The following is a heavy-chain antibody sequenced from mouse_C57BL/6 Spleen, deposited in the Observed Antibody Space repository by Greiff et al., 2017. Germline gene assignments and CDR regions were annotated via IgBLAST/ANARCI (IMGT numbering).Heavy chain of an antibody. V-gene: IGHV5-17*01. CDR3: ARARAYYSNYDAMDY. J-gene: IGHJ4*01. CDR2: ISSGSSTI. D-gene: IGHD2-5*01. Sequence: EVKLVESGGGLGKPGGSLKLSCAASGFTFSDYGMHWVRQAPEKGLEWVAYISSGSSTIYYADTVKGRFTISRDNAKNTLFLQMTSLRSEDTAMYYCARARAYYSNYDAMDYWGQGTSVTVSS. CDR1: GFTFSDYG.